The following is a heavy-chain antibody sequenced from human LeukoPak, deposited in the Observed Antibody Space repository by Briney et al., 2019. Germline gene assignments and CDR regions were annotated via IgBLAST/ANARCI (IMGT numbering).Heavy chain of an antibody. Sequence: ASVKVSCKASGYTFTSYGISWVRQAPGQGLEWMGWINPNSGGTNYAQKFQGRVTMTRDTSISTAYMELSRLRSDDTAVYYCARDPWSDSSGQWWGQGTLVTVSS. D-gene: IGHD3-22*01. CDR2: INPNSGGT. J-gene: IGHJ4*02. CDR3: ARDPWSDSSGQW. V-gene: IGHV1-2*02. CDR1: GYTFTSYG.